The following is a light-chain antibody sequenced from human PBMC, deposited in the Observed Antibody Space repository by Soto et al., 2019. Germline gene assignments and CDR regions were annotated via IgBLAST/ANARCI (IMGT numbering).Light chain of an antibody. CDR2: GNS. J-gene: IGLJ3*02. V-gene: IGLV1-40*01. Sequence: QSVLTQPPSVSGAPGQRVTISCTGSSSNIGAGYDVHWYQQLPGTAPKLLIYGNSNRPSGVPDRFSGSKSGTSASLAITGLQAEDEADYYSQSYDSSLSGWVFGGATKVTVL. CDR3: QSYDSSLSGWV. CDR1: SSNIGAGYD.